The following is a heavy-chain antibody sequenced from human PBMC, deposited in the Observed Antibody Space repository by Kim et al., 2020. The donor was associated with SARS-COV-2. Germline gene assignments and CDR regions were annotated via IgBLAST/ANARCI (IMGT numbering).Heavy chain of an antibody. CDR1: GLSFSNHW. CDR2: IKEDGSEK. J-gene: IGHJ4*02. D-gene: IGHD1-26*01. V-gene: IGHV3-7*03. CDR3: ARDFLGVGVL. Sequence: GGSLRLSCVASGLSFSNHWMEWVRQAPGKGPEWVANIKEDGSEKYYVDSVKGRFTNSRDNAKNSVYLQMNSLRADDTAVYYCARDFLGVGVLWGPGTLVTVSS.